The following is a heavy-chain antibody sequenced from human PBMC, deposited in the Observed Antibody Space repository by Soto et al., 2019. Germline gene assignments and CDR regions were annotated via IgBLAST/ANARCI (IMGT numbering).Heavy chain of an antibody. CDR2: IYYNGHT. CDR3: ARARLWSGYSPFLH. V-gene: IGHV4-31*03. Sequence: QVQLQESGPGLVKPSQTLSLTCTVSGGSISSGSYYWSWIRQHPGKGLEWIGYIYYNGHTYYSPSLESRVTISLDTSKNQVSLKLISVTAADTAVYYCARARLWSGYSPFLHWGQGTLVTVSS. CDR1: GGSISSGSYY. J-gene: IGHJ4*02. D-gene: IGHD3-3*01.